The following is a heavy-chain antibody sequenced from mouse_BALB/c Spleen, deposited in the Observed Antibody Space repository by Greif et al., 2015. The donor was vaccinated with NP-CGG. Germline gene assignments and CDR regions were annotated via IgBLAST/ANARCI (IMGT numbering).Heavy chain of an antibody. D-gene: IGHD2-4*01. CDR2: IDPPNGNT. Sequence: VQLQQSGAELVKPGASVKLSCTASGFNIKDTYMHWVKQRPEQGLEWIGRIDPPNGNTKYDPKFQGKATITADTSSNTAYLQLSSLTSEDTAVYYCAPYDYDDWYFDVWGAGTTVTVSS. J-gene: IGHJ1*01. CDR3: APYDYDDWYFDV. CDR1: GFNIKDTY. V-gene: IGHV14-3*02.